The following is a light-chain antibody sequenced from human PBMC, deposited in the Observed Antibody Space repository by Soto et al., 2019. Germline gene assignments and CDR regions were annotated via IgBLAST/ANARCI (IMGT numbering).Light chain of an antibody. V-gene: IGKV1-5*03. Sequence: DIQMTQSPSTLSASIGDRVTITCRASQSISSWLAWYQQKPGKAPKLLMYKASSLESGVSSRFSGSGSGTEFTLTISSLQPDDFATYYCQQYDSYSEFSFGPGTKVDIK. J-gene: IGKJ3*01. CDR3: QQYDSYSEFS. CDR2: KAS. CDR1: QSISSW.